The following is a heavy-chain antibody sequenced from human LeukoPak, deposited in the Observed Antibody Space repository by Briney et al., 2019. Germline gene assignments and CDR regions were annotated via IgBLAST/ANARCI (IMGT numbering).Heavy chain of an antibody. V-gene: IGHV4-34*01. CDR2: INHSGST. J-gene: IGHJ6*02. CDR1: GGSFSGYY. Sequence: PSETLSLTCAVYGGSFSGYYWSWIRQPPGKGLEWIGEINHSGSTNYNPSLKSRVTISVDTSKNQFSLKLSSVTAADTAVYYCASSSSSSYYGMDVWGQGTTVTVSS. CDR3: ASSSSSSYYGMDV. D-gene: IGHD6-6*01.